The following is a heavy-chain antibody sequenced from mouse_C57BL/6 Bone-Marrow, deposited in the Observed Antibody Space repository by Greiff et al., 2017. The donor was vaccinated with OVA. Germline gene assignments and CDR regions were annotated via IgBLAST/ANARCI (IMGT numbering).Heavy chain of an antibody. V-gene: IGHV1-18*01. CDR2: INPNNGGT. J-gene: IGHJ4*01. D-gene: IGHD1-1*01. Sequence: EVQLQQSGPELVKPGASVKIPCKASGYTFTDYNMDWVKQSHGKSLEWIGDINPNNGGTIYNQKFKGKATLTVDQSSSTAYMHLNSLTSEDSAVYYCATTVVATNAMDYWGQGTSVTVSS. CDR3: ATTVVATNAMDY. CDR1: GYTFTDYN.